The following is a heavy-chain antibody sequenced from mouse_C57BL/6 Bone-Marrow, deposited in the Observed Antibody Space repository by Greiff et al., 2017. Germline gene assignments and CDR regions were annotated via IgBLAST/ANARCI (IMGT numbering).Heavy chain of an antibody. V-gene: IGHV1-82*01. CDR2: IYPGDGDT. D-gene: IGHD2-5*01. CDR1: GYAFSSSW. Sequence: VKLMESGPELVKPGASVKISCKASGYAFSSSWMNWVKQRPGKGLEWIGRIYPGDGDTNYNGKFKGKATLTADKSSSTAYMQRSSLTSDDSAVYFCARDSLYYSNYVGAMDYWGQGTSVTVSS. J-gene: IGHJ4*01. CDR3: ARDSLYYSNYVGAMDY.